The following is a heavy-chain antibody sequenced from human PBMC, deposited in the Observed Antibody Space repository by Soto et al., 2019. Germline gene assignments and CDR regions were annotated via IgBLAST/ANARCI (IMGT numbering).Heavy chain of an antibody. J-gene: IGHJ4*02. CDR2: IYSGGST. V-gene: IGHV3-66*01. CDR3: ARDQNWNYSLDY. CDR1: GFTVSSNY. D-gene: IGHD1-7*01. Sequence: GGSLRLSCAASGFTVSSNYMSWVRQAPGKGLEWVSVIYSGGSTYYADSVKGRFTISRDNSKNTLYLQMNSLRAEDTAVYYCARDQNWNYSLDYWGQGTLVTVSS.